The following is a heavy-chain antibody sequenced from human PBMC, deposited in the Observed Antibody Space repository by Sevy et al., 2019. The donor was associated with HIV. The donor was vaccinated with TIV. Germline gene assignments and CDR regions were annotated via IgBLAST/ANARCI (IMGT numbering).Heavy chain of an antibody. CDR2: IYYSGST. Sequence: SETLFLTCTVSGGSISSSSYYWGWIRQPPGKGLEWIGSIYYSGSTYYNPSLKSRVTISVDTSKNQFSLKLSSVTAADTAVYYCARGATVDKRTFDPWGQGTLVTVSS. D-gene: IGHD4-17*01. CDR3: ARGATVDKRTFDP. J-gene: IGHJ5*02. V-gene: IGHV4-39*01. CDR1: GGSISSSSYY.